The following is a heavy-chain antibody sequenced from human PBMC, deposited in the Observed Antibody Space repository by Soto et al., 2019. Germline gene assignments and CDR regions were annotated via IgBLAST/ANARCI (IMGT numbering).Heavy chain of an antibody. V-gene: IGHV1-46*01. CDR1: GYTFTSYY. CDR3: ARVSPSSDYYYYGMDV. Sequence: ASVKVSCKASGYTFTSYYMHWVRQAPGQGLEWMGIINLSGGSTSYAQKFQGRVTMTRDTSTSTVYMELSSLRSEDTAVYYCARVSPSSDYYYYGMDVWGQGTTVTVSS. D-gene: IGHD6-6*01. CDR2: INLSGGST. J-gene: IGHJ6*02.